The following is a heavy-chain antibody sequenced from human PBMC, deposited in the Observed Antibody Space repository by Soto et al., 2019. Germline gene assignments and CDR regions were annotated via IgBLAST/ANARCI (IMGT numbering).Heavy chain of an antibody. J-gene: IGHJ5*01. Sequence: SGPTLVNPTQTLTLTCTFSGFSLSSIGMCVSWIRQPPGKALEWLALIDWDGDEYYSTSLETRLTISKDTSKNQVVLTMSNMDPVDTATYYCARSITRSGFFNWFDSWSQGTLVTVSS. CDR2: IDWDGDE. D-gene: IGHD3-3*01. CDR1: GFSLSSIGMC. V-gene: IGHV2-70*01. CDR3: ARSITRSGFFNWFDS.